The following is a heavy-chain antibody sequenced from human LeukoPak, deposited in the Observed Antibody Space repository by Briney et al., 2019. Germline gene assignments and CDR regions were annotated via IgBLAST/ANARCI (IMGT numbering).Heavy chain of an antibody. V-gene: IGHV3-7*01. Sequence: GGSLRLSCSTSGFTFSNHFMHWVRQAPGKGLEWVANIKQDGSEKYYVDSVKGRFTISRDNAKNSLYLQMNSLRAEDTAIYYCAREQGYCSAGRCSIFDYWGQGTLVTVSS. CDR1: GFTFSNHF. CDR2: IKQDGSEK. CDR3: AREQGYCSAGRCSIFDY. D-gene: IGHD2-15*01. J-gene: IGHJ4*02.